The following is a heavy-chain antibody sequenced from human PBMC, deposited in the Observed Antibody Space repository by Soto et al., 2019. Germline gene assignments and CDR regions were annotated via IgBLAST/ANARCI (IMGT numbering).Heavy chain of an antibody. Sequence: ASVKVSCKTSGYDFFKYNMHWVRQAPGQGLEWMGVINPNGGYTRHAQKFQGRVIMTRDTSSKIVYMELSGLTSEDTAMYYCTRADSDVVILPDVRPLFDLWGQGALVTAPQ. V-gene: IGHV1-46*01. J-gene: IGHJ4*02. CDR1: GYDFFKYN. CDR2: INPNGGYT. D-gene: IGHD2-21*02. CDR3: TRADSDVVILPDVRPLFDL.